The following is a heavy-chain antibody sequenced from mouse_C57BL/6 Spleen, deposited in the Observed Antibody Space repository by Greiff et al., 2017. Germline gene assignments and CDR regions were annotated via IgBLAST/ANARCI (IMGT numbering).Heavy chain of an antibody. D-gene: IGHD2-4*01. CDR3: VRPYDYGGGFAY. V-gene: IGHV10-1*01. Sequence: EVMLVESGGGLVQPKGSLKLSCAASGFSFNTYAMNWVRQAPGKGLEWVARIRSKSNNYATYYADSVKDRFTISRDDSESMLYLQMNNLKTEDTAMYYCVRPYDYGGGFAYWGQGTLVTVSA. CDR1: GFSFNTYA. CDR2: IRSKSNNYAT. J-gene: IGHJ3*01.